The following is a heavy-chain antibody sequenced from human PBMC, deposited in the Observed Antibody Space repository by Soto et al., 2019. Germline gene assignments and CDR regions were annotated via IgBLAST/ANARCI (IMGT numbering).Heavy chain of an antibody. V-gene: IGHV4-31*03. CDR3: ARGTIFGVVIIDY. CDR1: GGSISSGGYY. J-gene: IGHJ4*02. Sequence: SETLSLTCTVSGGSISSGGYYWSWIRQHPGKGLEWIGYIYYSGSTYYNPSLKSRVTISVDTSKNQFSLKLSSVTAADTAVYYCARGTIFGVVIIDYWGQGTLVTLSS. CDR2: IYYSGST. D-gene: IGHD3-3*01.